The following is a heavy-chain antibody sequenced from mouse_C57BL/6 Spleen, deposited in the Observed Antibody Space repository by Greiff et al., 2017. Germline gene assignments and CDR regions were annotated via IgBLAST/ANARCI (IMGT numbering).Heavy chain of an antibody. CDR1: GYTFTDYE. CDR3: TRGGLGRYYFDY. Sequence: VHLVESGAELVRPGASVTLSCKASGYTFTDYEMHWVKQTPVHGLEWIGAIDPETGGTAYNQKFKGKAILTADKSSSTAYMELRSLTSEDSAVYYCTRGGLGRYYFDYWGQGTTLTVSS. CDR2: IDPETGGT. D-gene: IGHD4-1*01. J-gene: IGHJ2*01. V-gene: IGHV1-15*01.